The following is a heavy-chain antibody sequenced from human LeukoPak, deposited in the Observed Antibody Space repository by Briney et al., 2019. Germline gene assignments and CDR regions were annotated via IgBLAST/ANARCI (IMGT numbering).Heavy chain of an antibody. CDR2: ISSTSTYI. CDR3: AKGRDSSSSSPQAYYFDY. D-gene: IGHD6-6*01. J-gene: IGHJ4*02. Sequence: PGGSLGLSCAASGFTFSNYNMNWVRQAPGMGLEWVSSISSTSTYIYYADSVKGRFTISRDNSKNTLYLQMNSLRAADTAVYYCAKGRDSSSSSPQAYYFDYWGQGTLVTVSS. V-gene: IGHV3-21*04. CDR1: GFTFSNYN.